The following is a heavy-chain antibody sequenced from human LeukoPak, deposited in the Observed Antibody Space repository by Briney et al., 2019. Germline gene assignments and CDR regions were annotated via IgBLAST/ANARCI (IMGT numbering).Heavy chain of an antibody. V-gene: IGHV1-69*06. Sequence: SVKVSCKASGGTFSSYAISWVRQAPGQGLEWMGGIIPIFGTANYAQKFQGRVTITADKSTSTAYMELSSLRSEDTAVYYCARHYYYGSGSYLPWGQGTLVTVSS. CDR2: IIPIFGTA. CDR3: ARHYYYGSGSYLP. D-gene: IGHD3-10*01. CDR1: GGTFSSYA. J-gene: IGHJ5*02.